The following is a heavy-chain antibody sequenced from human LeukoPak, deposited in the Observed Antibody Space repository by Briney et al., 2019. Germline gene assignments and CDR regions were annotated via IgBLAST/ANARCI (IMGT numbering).Heavy chain of an antibody. J-gene: IGHJ5*02. D-gene: IGHD5-12*01. CDR2: VFPGDSDT. CDR3: ATTGGYAENWFDP. V-gene: IGHV5-51*01. CDR1: GYSFTSYW. Sequence: GESLKISCKGSGYSFTSYWIGWVRQMPGKGLEWMGIVFPGDSDTRYSPSFQGHVTISADKSITTAYLQWSSLKASDTAIYYCATTGGYAENWFDPWGQGTLVTVSS.